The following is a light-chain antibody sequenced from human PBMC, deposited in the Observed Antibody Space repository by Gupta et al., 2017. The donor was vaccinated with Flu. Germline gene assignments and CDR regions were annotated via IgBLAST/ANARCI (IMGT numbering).Light chain of an antibody. CDR2: DAS. CDR1: EKINTY. CDR3: QHNIRTLWP. Sequence: QMTQSPSSLSASLGDRITIPCRASEKINTYLNWYQQKPGKAPKLLIYDASSRKSGVPTRFSGSGYGTDFTLTISSQQPEDFAKYYCQHNIRTLWPFGQGTQVEI. J-gene: IGKJ1*01. V-gene: IGKV1-39*01.